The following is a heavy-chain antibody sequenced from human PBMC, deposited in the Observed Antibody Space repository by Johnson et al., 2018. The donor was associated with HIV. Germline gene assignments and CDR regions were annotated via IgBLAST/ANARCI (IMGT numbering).Heavy chain of an antibody. CDR1: GFTFSSYA. V-gene: IGHV3-30*04. J-gene: IGHJ3*02. CDR3: ARTSKQWALRGITFDI. Sequence: HVQLVESGGGVVQPGRSLRLSCAASGFTFSSYAMHWVRQAPGKGLEWVAVISYDGSNKYYADSVKGRFTISRDNSKNTLYLQMNSLRAEDTAVYYCARTSKQWALRGITFDIWGQGTMVTVSS. D-gene: IGHD6-19*01. CDR2: ISYDGSNK.